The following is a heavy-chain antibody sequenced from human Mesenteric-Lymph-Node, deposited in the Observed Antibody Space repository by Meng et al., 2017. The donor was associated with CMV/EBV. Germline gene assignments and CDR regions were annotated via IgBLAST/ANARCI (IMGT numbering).Heavy chain of an antibody. V-gene: IGHV3-30*02. D-gene: IGHD6-13*01. J-gene: IGHJ4*02. CDR3: VRGAHSSSWSRIDY. CDR1: GFIFRDYG. CDR2: IRYDGSKK. Sequence: GGSLRLSCAASGFIFRDYGMHWVRQAPGKGLQWVSFIRYDGSKKYGADSVRGRITISRDNSKNTLYLQMNGLRTEDSAVYYCVRGAHSSSWSRIDYWGQGALVTVSS.